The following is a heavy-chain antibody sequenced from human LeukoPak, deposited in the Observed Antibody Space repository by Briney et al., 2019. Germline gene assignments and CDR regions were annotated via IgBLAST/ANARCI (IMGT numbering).Heavy chain of an antibody. CDR1: GFTFSSYA. J-gene: IGHJ4*02. CDR3: ARGAYGDYVFDY. CDR2: ISYDGSNK. V-gene: IGHV3-30-3*01. Sequence: GGSLRLSCAASGFTFSSYAMHWVRQAPGKGLEWVAVISYDGSNKYHADSVKGRFTISRDNSKNTLYLQMNSLRAEDTAVYYCARGAYGDYVFDYWGQGTLVTVSS. D-gene: IGHD4-17*01.